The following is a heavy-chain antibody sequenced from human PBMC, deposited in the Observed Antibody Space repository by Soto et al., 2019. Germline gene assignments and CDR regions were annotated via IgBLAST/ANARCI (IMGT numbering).Heavy chain of an antibody. D-gene: IGHD3-9*01. CDR3: TEKTYYDILTDYYYYYGMDV. CDR2: VTTKIDGGTT. CDR1: GFSFPYAW. Sequence: GGSLRLSCAASGFSFPYAWMTWVRQAPGRGLEWGGRVTTKIDGGTTDYAAPVKGRFTISRDDSKNTLYLQMNSLKTEDTAVYYCTEKTYYDILTDYYYYYGMDVWGQGTTVTVSS. V-gene: IGHV3-15*01. J-gene: IGHJ6*02.